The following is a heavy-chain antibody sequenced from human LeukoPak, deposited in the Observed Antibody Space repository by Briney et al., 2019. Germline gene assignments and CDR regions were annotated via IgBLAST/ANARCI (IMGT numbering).Heavy chain of an antibody. CDR3: ARDAEDIVVAEPNYYMDV. CDR1: GGTFTSYA. Sequence: SVKVSCKASGGTFTSYAISWVRQAPGQGLEWMGGIIPIFGTANYAQKFQGRVTITADKSTSTAYMELSSLRSEDTAVYYCARDAEDIVVAEPNYYMDVWGKGTTVTISS. CDR2: IIPIFGTA. J-gene: IGHJ6*03. V-gene: IGHV1-69*06. D-gene: IGHD2-2*01.